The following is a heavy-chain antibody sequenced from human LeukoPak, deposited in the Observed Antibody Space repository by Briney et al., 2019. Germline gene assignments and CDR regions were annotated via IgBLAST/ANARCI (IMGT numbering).Heavy chain of an antibody. CDR1: GGSISSGGYY. D-gene: IGHD3-22*01. V-gene: IGHV4-61*08. J-gene: IGHJ4*02. CDR2: IYYSGST. CDR3: AREQRGKYYYDSSGYYYFDY. Sequence: SQTLSLTCTVSGGSISSGGYYWSWIRQHPGKGLEWIGYIYYSGSTNYNPSLKSRVTISVDTSKNQFSLKLSSVTAADTAVYYCAREQRGKYYYDSSGYYYFDYWGQGTLVTVSS.